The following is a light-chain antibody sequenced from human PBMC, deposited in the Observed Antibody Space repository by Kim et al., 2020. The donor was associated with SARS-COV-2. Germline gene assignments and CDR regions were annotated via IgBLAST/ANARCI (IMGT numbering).Light chain of an antibody. CDR3: GTWDSSLSAYV. V-gene: IGLV1-51*01. Sequence: GQKITSSCSGSSSNIGNNYVSWYQQRPGTAPKLLIYDNNKRPSGIPDRFSGSKSGTSATLGITGLQTGDEADYYCGTWDSSLSAYVFGTGTKVTVL. CDR2: DNN. J-gene: IGLJ1*01. CDR1: SSNIGNNY.